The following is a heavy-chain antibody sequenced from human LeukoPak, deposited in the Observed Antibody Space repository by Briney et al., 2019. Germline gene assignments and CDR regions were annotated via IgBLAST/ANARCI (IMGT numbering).Heavy chain of an antibody. CDR3: ARDFNWFDP. Sequence: SQTLSLTCTVSGGTVNSGTYYWSRIRQPAGKGLEWIGRIYANGGTNYNPSLRGRLTISIDTSRNQFSLRLTSVTAADTAVYYCARDFNWFDPWGQGTLVAVSS. CDR2: IYANGGT. J-gene: IGHJ5*02. CDR1: GGTVNSGTYY. V-gene: IGHV4-61*02.